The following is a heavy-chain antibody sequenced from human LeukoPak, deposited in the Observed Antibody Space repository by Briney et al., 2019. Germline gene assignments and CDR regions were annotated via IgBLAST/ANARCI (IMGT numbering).Heavy chain of an antibody. CDR1: GFTFSSYW. Sequence: GGSLRLSCAASGFTFSSYWMHWVRQAPGKGLVWVSCINSDGSSTSYADSVRGRFSISRDNAKDTLYLQMNSLRAEDTAVYYCARGVDIWGQGTMVTVSS. J-gene: IGHJ3*02. CDR2: INSDGSST. V-gene: IGHV3-74*01. CDR3: ARGVDI.